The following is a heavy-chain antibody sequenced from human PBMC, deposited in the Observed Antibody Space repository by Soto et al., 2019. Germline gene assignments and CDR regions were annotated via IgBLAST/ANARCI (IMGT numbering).Heavy chain of an antibody. J-gene: IGHJ4*02. D-gene: IGHD4-4*01. CDR3: ARAASNPLFDY. CDR1: GGSISSGGYY. Sequence: SETLSLTCTVSGGSISSGGYYWSWIRQHPGKGLEWIGYIYYSGSTYYNPYLKSRVTISVDTTQNQFSLKLSTVTAADTDEYYCARAASNPLFDYWGQGPVVPVS. V-gene: IGHV4-31*03. CDR2: IYYSGST.